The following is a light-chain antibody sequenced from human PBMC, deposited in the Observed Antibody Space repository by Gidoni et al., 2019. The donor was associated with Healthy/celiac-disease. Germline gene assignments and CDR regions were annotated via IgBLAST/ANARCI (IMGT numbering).Light chain of an antibody. Sequence: DIQMTQSPSTLSASVGDRVTITSRASQSISSWLAWYQQKPGKAPKLLIYEAYSLESGVPPRFSGSGSRKEFTLTISGLQHDDLATYYCQQYNSYGTFGQGTKVEIK. J-gene: IGKJ1*01. CDR3: QQYNSYGT. V-gene: IGKV1-5*03. CDR1: QSISSW. CDR2: EAY.